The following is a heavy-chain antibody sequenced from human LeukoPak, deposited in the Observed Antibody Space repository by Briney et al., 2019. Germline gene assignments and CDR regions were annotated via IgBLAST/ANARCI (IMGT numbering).Heavy chain of an antibody. V-gene: IGHV3-33*06. CDR2: IWFDGSVK. CDR1: GFTFNTHG. J-gene: IGHJ4*02. D-gene: IGHD3-3*01. Sequence: GGSLRLSCAASGFTFNTHGRHWVRQAPGKGLEWVAAIWFDGSVKHYSDAVKGRFTISRDNSLNTLYLQMSSLRVEDTAIDYCVKDTAVQLLEPAFWGQEPLVSVPS. CDR3: VKDTAVQLLEPAF.